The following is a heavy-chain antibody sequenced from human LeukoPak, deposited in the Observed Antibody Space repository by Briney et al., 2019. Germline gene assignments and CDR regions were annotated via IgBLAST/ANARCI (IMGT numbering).Heavy chain of an antibody. CDR3: ARVLFPTPPQKHYYGSSGYYSGFDY. CDR2: INPNSGGT. J-gene: IGHJ4*02. CDR1: GYTFTGYY. V-gene: IGHV1-2*02. D-gene: IGHD3-22*01. Sequence: ASVKVSCKASGYTFTGYYMHWVRQAPGQGLEWMGWINPNSGGTSYAQKFQGRVTMTRDTSISTAYMELSRLRSDDTAVYYCARVLFPTPPQKHYYGSSGYYSGFDYWGQGTLVTVSS.